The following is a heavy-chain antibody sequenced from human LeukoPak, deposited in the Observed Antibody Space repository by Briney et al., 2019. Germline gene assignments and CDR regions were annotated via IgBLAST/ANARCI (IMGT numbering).Heavy chain of an antibody. V-gene: IGHV3-66*01. Sequence: HPGGSLRLSCAASGFTVSNNFMNWVRQAPGRGLEWVSVIHSGGTTYYADSVKGRFTISRDNSKNTLYLQMNSLRAEDTAVYYCARVTGFIQTWSPNFDSWGQGTPVTVSS. CDR3: ARVTGFIQTWSPNFDS. D-gene: IGHD5-18*01. J-gene: IGHJ4*02. CDR2: IHSGGTT. CDR1: GFTVSNNF.